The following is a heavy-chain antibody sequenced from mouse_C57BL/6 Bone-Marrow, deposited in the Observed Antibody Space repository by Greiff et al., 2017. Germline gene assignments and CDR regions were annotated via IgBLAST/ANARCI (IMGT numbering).Heavy chain of an antibody. Sequence: VHLVESGPGLVQPSQSLSITCTVSGFSLTSYGVHWVRQSPGTGLEWLGVIWSGGSTDSNAAFISRLSISKDNSKSQVFFKMNSLQADDTAIYYCARGGLLQYWGQGTTLTVSS. CDR2: IWSGGST. V-gene: IGHV2-2*01. J-gene: IGHJ2*01. D-gene: IGHD2-3*01. CDR1: GFSLTSYG. CDR3: ARGGLLQY.